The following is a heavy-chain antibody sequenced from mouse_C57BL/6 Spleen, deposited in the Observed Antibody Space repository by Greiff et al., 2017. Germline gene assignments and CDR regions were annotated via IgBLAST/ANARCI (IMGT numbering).Heavy chain of an antibody. Sequence: DVQLQESGPELVKPGASVKISCKASGYSFTGYYMNWVKQSPEKSLEWIGEINPSTGGTTYNQKFKAKATLTVDKSSSTAYMQLKSLTSEDSAVYYCASPHYYGSSYEAMDYWGQGTSVTVSS. V-gene: IGHV1-42*01. CDR3: ASPHYYGSSYEAMDY. J-gene: IGHJ4*01. CDR1: GYSFTGYY. CDR2: INPSTGGT. D-gene: IGHD1-1*01.